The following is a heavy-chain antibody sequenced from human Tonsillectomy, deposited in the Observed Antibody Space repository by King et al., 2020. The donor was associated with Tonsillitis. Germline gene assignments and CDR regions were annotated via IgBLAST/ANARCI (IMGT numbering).Heavy chain of an antibody. V-gene: IGHV5-51*01. CDR3: ARPIFGSSGYFWFDP. J-gene: IGHJ5*02. CDR1: GYNFTSYW. CDR2: IYPGDSDT. Sequence: VQLVESGAEVKKPGESLKISCKGSGYNFTSYWIGWVRQMPGKRLEWMGIIYPGDSDTRYSPSFQGQVTISADKSISTAYLQWSSLKASDTAMYYCARPIFGSSGYFWFDPWGQGTLVTVSS. D-gene: IGHD3-22*01.